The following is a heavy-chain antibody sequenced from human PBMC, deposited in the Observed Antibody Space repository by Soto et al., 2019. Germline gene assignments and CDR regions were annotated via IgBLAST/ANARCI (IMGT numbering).Heavy chain of an antibody. D-gene: IGHD2-15*01. CDR1: GYTFTGYG. V-gene: IGHV1-18*01. CDR3: GRDGSGGIIDS. J-gene: IGHJ3*01. Sequence: QVQLVQSGAEVKKPGASVTVSCKTSGYTFTGYGINWVRQAPGHGLEWMGRISVFNGNTKYGQNIQDRVIMTTDTSTSTAYMELRSLRSDDTAVYFCGRDGSGGIIDSWGQGTMLIVSS. CDR2: ISVFNGNT.